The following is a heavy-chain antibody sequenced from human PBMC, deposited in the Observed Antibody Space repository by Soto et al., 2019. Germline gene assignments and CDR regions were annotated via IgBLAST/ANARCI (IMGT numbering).Heavy chain of an antibody. D-gene: IGHD2-2*01. V-gene: IGHV3-33*01. Sequence: QVQLVESGGGVVQPGRSLRLSCAASGFTFSSYGMDWVRQAPGKGLEWVAVIWYDGSNKNYVDSVKGRFTISRDNSKNMLYLQMNSLRAEDTAVYHCAREASEYHFDNWGQGTLVTVSS. CDR1: GFTFSSYG. CDR2: IWYDGSNK. CDR3: AREASEYHFDN. J-gene: IGHJ4*02.